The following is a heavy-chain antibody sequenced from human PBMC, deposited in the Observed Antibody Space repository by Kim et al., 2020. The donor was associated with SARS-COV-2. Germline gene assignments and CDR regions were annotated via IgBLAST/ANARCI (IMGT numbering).Heavy chain of an antibody. CDR1: GYTFTSYG. CDR3: ARRYSSSWGEYYGMDV. D-gene: IGHD6-13*01. CDR2: ISAYNGNT. J-gene: IGHJ6*02. V-gene: IGHV1-18*01. Sequence: ASVKVSCKASGYTFTSYGISWVRHAPGQGLEWMGWISAYNGNTNYAQKLQGRVTMTTDTSTSTAYMELRSLRSDDTAVYYCARRYSSSWGEYYGMDVWGQGTTVTVSS.